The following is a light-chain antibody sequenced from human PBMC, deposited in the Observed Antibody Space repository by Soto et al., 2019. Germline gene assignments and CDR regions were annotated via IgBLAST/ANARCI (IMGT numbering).Light chain of an antibody. CDR2: RNN. V-gene: IGLV1-47*01. J-gene: IGLJ2*01. CDR1: SSNIGSNY. Sequence: QAVVTQPPSASGTPGQRVTISCSGSSSNIGSNYVYWYQHITGTAPKLLIYRNNQRPSGVPDRFSGSKSGTSASLAISGLRSDDEAHYYCAAWDDSRTSHFVFGGGTKLTVL. CDR3: AAWDDSRTSHFV.